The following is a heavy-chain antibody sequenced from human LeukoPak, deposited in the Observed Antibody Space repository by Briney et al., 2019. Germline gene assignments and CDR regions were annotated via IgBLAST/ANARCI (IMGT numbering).Heavy chain of an antibody. CDR2: IYYSGST. CDR3: ARGRQTGLDY. CDR1: GGSISSGGYY. D-gene: IGHD7-27*01. Sequence: ASETLSLTCAVSGGSISSGGYYWSWIRQPPGKGLECIGCIYYSGSTNYNPSLKSRVTISLDTSKNQFSLKLSSVTAADTAVYYCARGRQTGLDYWGQGTLVTVSS. V-gene: IGHV4-61*08. J-gene: IGHJ4*02.